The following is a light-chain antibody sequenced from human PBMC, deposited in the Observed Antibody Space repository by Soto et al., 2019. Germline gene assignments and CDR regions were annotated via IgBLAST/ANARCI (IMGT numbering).Light chain of an antibody. CDR2: EGI. J-gene: IGLJ3*02. CDR3: CSYPGRSTFDWM. CDR1: SSDVGSYNL. Sequence: QSALTQPASVSGSPGQSITISCTGISSDVGSYNLVSWYQQHPGKAPQLIIYEGIKRPSGVSDRFSASESGNTASLTISGLHAEDESDYYCCSYPGRSTFDWMFAGGTKLTVL. V-gene: IGLV2-23*03.